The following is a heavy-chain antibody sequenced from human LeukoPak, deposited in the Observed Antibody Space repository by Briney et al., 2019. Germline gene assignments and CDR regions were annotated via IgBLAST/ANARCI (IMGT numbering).Heavy chain of an antibody. CDR3: VRDGYVDL. J-gene: IGHJ2*01. Sequence: ASVKVSCKASGYTFTSYGLAWVRQAPGQGLEWIGWISPYNGNADYAQDLQGRVTMTTDTSTSMAYMELRSLRSDDTGVYYCVRDGYVDLWGRGTLVTVSS. D-gene: IGHD6-13*01. V-gene: IGHV1-18*01. CDR1: GYTFTSYG. CDR2: ISPYNGNA.